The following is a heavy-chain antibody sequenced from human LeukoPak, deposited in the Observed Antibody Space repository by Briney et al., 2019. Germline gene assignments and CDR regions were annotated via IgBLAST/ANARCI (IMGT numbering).Heavy chain of an antibody. J-gene: IGHJ4*02. CDR2: ITGSGGNT. CDR1: GFTFSSYA. Sequence: GGSLRLSCAASGFTFSSYAMSWVRQTPGKGLDWVSTITGSGGNTYYADSVKGRFTISRDNSKNTLYLQMNSLRAEDTVVYYCAKDSLRGPPPYYYGSGSFDYWGQGTLVTVSS. V-gene: IGHV3-23*01. CDR3: AKDSLRGPPPYYYGSGSFDY. D-gene: IGHD3-10*01.